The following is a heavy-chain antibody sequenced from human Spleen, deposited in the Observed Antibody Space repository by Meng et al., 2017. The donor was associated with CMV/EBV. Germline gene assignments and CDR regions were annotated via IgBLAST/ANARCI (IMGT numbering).Heavy chain of an antibody. Sequence: ASVKVSCKASGYTFTSYGISWVRQAPGQGLEWMGWISAYNGNTNYAQKLQGRVTMTTDTSTSTAYMELRSLRSDDTAVYYCAREVVVPAAKGWAYYYYGMDAWGQGTTVTVSS. V-gene: IGHV1-18*01. CDR2: ISAYNGNT. CDR3: AREVVVPAAKGWAYYYYGMDA. J-gene: IGHJ6*02. CDR1: GYTFTSYG. D-gene: IGHD2-2*01.